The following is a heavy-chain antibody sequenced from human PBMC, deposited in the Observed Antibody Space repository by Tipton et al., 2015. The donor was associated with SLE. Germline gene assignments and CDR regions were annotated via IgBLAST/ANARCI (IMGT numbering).Heavy chain of an antibody. CDR1: GFTFDDYG. D-gene: IGHD2-2*02. CDR2: INWNGGST. CDR3: AREGYCSSTSCYTGYFDL. J-gene: IGHJ2*01. V-gene: IGHV3-20*04. Sequence: VQLVQSGGGVVRPGGSLRLSCAASGFTFDDYGMSWVRRAPGKGLEWVSGINWNGGSTGYADSVKGRFTISRDNAKNSLYLQMNSLRTEDTALYYCAREGYCSSTSCYTGYFDLWGRGTLVTVSS.